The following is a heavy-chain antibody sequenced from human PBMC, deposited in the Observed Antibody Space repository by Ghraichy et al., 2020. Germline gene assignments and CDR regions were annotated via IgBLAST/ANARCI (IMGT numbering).Heavy chain of an antibody. Sequence: GESLNISCAASGFAFRSYWVSWVRQAPGKGPEWVANIRQDGSEIYYGDSVRGRFTISRDNPKNSLYLQMDSLRAEDTAVYYCARGGSGATVNDLFDIWGQGTMVTVSS. CDR1: GFAFRSYW. CDR3: ARGGSGATVNDLFDI. CDR2: IRQDGSEI. V-gene: IGHV3-7*01. J-gene: IGHJ3*02. D-gene: IGHD3-10*01.